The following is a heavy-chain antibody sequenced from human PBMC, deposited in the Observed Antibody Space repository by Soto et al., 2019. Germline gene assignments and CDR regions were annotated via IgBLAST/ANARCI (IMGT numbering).Heavy chain of an antibody. V-gene: IGHV1-18*01. J-gene: IGHJ6*02. Sequence: ASVKVSCKASGYTFTSYGISWVRQAPGQGLEWMGWISAYNGNTNYARKLQGRVTMTTDTSTSTAYMELRSLRSDDTAVYYCARVGGGSYFDYYYYGMDVWGQGTTVTVSS. D-gene: IGHD1-26*01. CDR2: ISAYNGNT. CDR3: ARVGGGSYFDYYYYGMDV. CDR1: GYTFTSYG.